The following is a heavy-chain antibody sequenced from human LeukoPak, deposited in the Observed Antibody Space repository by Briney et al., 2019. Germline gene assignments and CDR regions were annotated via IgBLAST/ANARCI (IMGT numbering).Heavy chain of an antibody. J-gene: IGHJ4*02. V-gene: IGHV3-33*01. D-gene: IGHD3-22*01. Sequence: GGSLRLSCAASGFTFSSYGMHWVRQAPGKGLEWVAVIWYDGSNKCYADSVKGRFTISRDNSKNTLYLQMNSLRAEDTAVYYCARAHSSGYYHEGGYYFDYWGQGTLVTVSS. CDR1: GFTFSSYG. CDR3: ARAHSSGYYHEGGYYFDY. CDR2: IWYDGSNK.